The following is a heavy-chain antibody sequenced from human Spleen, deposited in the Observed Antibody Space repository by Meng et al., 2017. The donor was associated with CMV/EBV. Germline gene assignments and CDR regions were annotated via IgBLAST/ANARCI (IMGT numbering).Heavy chain of an antibody. D-gene: IGHD6-19*01. Sequence: SGFNCANYAMTWVRQAPGKGLEWVSTITPGVRTHYADSVKGRFTISRDISKDLLYLEMHSLRAEDTAVYYCAKDHVAVTGIGPLFDSWGQGTLVTVSS. CDR2: ITPGVRT. V-gene: IGHV3-23*01. CDR3: AKDHVAVTGIGPLFDS. CDR1: GFNCANYA. J-gene: IGHJ4*02.